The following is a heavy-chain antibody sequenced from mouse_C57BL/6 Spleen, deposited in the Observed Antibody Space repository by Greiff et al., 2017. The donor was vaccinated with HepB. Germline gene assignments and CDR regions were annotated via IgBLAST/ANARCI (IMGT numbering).Heavy chain of an antibody. CDR2: INPNNGGT. CDR3: AKSGEYYGSQAWFAY. Sequence: EVQLQQSGPELVKPGASVKISCKASGYTFTDYYMNWVKQSHGKSLEWIGDINPNNGGTSYNQKFKGKATLTVDKSSSTAYMELRSLTSEDSAVYYCAKSGEYYGSQAWFAYWGQGTLVTVSA. J-gene: IGHJ3*01. CDR1: GYTFTDYY. V-gene: IGHV1-26*01. D-gene: IGHD1-1*01.